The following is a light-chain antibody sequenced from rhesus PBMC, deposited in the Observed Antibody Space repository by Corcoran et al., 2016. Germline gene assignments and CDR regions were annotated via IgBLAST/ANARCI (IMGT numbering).Light chain of an antibody. V-gene: IGKV3-42*01. Sequence: EIVLTQSPTSMAVSQGERVTISCTASSSVSTSYLHWYQHKPGFPSRLFVYRTSSLASGVPARFSGSGSGTSYPLTISSMEAEDAANYYCQQGNSVPFTFGPGTRLDIK. CDR1: SSVSTS. CDR3: QQGNSVPFT. CDR2: RTS. J-gene: IGKJ3*01.